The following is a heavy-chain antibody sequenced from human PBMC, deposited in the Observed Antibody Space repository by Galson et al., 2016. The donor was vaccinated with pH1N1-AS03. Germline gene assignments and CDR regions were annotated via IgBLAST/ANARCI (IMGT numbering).Heavy chain of an antibody. Sequence: SETLSLTCTVSGGSISRTSYYCGWIRQPPGKGLEWIGNIYHTGNTYYNPSLRNRVTISVDKSKNQFSLKLSSVTAADTAVYYCARDPLRGDYGGTLFDYWGQGTLVTVSS. CDR3: ARDPLRGDYGGTLFDY. CDR2: IYHTGNT. D-gene: IGHD4-17*01. V-gene: IGHV4-39*07. CDR1: GGSISRTSYY. J-gene: IGHJ4*02.